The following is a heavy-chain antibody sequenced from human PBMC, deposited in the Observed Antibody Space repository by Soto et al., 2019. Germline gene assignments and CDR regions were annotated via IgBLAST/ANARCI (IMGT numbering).Heavy chain of an antibody. J-gene: IGHJ5*02. D-gene: IGHD1-26*01. CDR1: GGSISSGGYS. V-gene: IGHV4-30-2*01. CDR3: ARGVGSQHGWFDP. CDR2: IYHRGST. Sequence: QLQLQESGSGLVKPSQTLSLTCAVSGGSISSGGYSWSWIRQPPGKGLEWIGYIYHRGSTYYNPAHKSRVTISEDRSKNQFSLKLSSVTAADTAVYYCARGVGSQHGWFDPWGQGTLVTVSS.